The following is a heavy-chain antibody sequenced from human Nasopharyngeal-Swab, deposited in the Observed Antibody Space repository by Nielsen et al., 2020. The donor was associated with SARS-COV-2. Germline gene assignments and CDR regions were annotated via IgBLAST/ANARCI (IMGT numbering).Heavy chain of an antibody. CDR1: GYNFVNFW. CDR3: ARRAARDGYNYEVDP. Sequence: GGSLRLSCKTSGYNFVNFWIGWVRQRPGKGLDWMGVVYPGNSETRYNPSFQGQVTISADKSINTAYLQWSSLRASDTAMYFCARRAARDGYNYEVDPWGQGTLVTV. D-gene: IGHD5-24*01. J-gene: IGHJ5*02. CDR2: VYPGNSET. V-gene: IGHV5-51*01.